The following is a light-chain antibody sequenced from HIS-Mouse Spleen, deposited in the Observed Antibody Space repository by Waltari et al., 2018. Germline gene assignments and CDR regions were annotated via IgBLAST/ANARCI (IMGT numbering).Light chain of an antibody. CDR1: QSISSY. Sequence: DIQMTQSPSSLSASVGDRVTITCRASQSISSYLNWYQQKPGKVPKLLIYAASSLQSGVPSRFSGSGSGTDSTLTISSLQPEDFATYYCQQSYSTLLTFGGGTKVEIK. V-gene: IGKV1-39*01. CDR3: QQSYSTLLT. CDR2: AAS. J-gene: IGKJ4*01.